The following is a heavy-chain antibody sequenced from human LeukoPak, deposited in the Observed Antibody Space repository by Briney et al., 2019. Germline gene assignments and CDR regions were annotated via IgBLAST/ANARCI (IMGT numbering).Heavy chain of an antibody. CDR2: IYYSGST. CDR1: GGSISSSSYY. V-gene: IGHV4-39*01. D-gene: IGHD5-12*01. CDR3: ARGSRGRRGYSGYGDRIDY. Sequence: SETLSLTCTVSGGSISSSSYYWGWIRQPPGKGLEWIGSIYYSGSTYYNPSLKSRVTISVDTSKNQFSLKLSSVTAADTAAYYCARGSRGRRGYSGYGDRIDYWGQGTLATVSS. J-gene: IGHJ4*02.